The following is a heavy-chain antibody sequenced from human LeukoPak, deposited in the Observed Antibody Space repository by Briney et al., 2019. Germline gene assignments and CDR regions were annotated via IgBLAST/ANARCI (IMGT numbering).Heavy chain of an antibody. CDR2: ISGGGAST. Sequence: GGSLRLSCAASGFTFSNYPMSWVRQAPGKGLEWVSAISGGGASTYYTDSVKGRFTISRDDSKNTLYLQMNSLRAEDTAVYYCAKDGRFGIQLWWGDYYDSSGPSGWFDPWGQGTLVTVSS. J-gene: IGHJ5*02. CDR1: GFTFSNYP. CDR3: AKDGRFGIQLWWGDYYDSSGPSGWFDP. D-gene: IGHD3-22*01. V-gene: IGHV3-23*01.